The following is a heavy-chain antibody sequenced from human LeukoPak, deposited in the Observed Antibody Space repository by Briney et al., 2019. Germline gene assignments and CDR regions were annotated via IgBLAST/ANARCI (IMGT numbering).Heavy chain of an antibody. CDR1: GYTFTNYD. Sequence: GASVKVSCKASGYTFTNYDINWVRQAPGQGLEWMGWINPNSGGTNYAQKFQGRVTMTRDTSISTAYMELSRLRSDDTAVYYCARIRFGNYYYYGMDVWGQGTTVTVSS. CDR3: ARIRFGNYYYYGMDV. D-gene: IGHD3-10*01. V-gene: IGHV1-2*02. J-gene: IGHJ6*02. CDR2: INPNSGGT.